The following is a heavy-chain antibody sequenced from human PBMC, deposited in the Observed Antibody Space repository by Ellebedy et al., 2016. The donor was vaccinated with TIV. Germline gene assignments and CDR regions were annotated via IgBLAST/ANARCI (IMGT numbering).Heavy chain of an antibody. CDR2: IIPVFETT. V-gene: IGHV1-69*13. D-gene: IGHD4-17*01. Sequence: AASVKVSCKSSGGGFGSYAISWVRQAPGQGLNWMGLIIPVFETTKYAQKFQGRITISADETTSTVYMELGSLRSDDTAVYFCATDEVADYDYGDYRPSAEYFRHWGQGTRVTVSA. J-gene: IGHJ1*01. CDR3: ATDEVADYDYGDYRPSAEYFRH. CDR1: GGGFGSYA.